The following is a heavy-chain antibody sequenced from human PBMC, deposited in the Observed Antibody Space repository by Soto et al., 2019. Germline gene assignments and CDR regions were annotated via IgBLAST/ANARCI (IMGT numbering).Heavy chain of an antibody. D-gene: IGHD6-19*01. Sequence: QLQLQESGPGLVKPSETLSLTCTVSGGPVSSSSYYWGWIRQPPRKGLEWIGNIYSSGSTYYNASLKSRVTLSVDTSKNQFSLKLSSVTAADTAVYYCARRRYSSGCFDYWGQGTLVTVSS. CDR1: GGPVSSSSYY. J-gene: IGHJ4*02. V-gene: IGHV4-39*01. CDR3: ARRRYSSGCFDY. CDR2: IYSSGST.